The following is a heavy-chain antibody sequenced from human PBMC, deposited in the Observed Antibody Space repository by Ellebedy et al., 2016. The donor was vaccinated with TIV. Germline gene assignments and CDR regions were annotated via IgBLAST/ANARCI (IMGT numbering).Heavy chain of an antibody. D-gene: IGHD2-15*01. CDR1: GASISSYY. CDR2: IYYSGST. CDR3: ARLPLLGRYNWFDP. J-gene: IGHJ5*02. V-gene: IGHV4-59*08. Sequence: MPGGSLRLSCTVSGASISSYYWGWIRQPPGKGLEWIGYIYYSGSTNYNPSLKSRITISVDSSKNQFSLRLSSVTAADTAVYYCARLPLLGRYNWFDPWGQGTLVTVSS.